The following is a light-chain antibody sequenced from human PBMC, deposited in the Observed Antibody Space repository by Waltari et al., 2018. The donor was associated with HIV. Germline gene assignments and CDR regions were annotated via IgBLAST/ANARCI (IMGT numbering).Light chain of an antibody. CDR2: GNN. V-gene: IGLV1-44*01. Sequence: QSVLTQPPSASGTPGHWVTISCSGSTSNIGRNTVNWYQQLPQTAPKLLMFGNNQRPSGVPDRFSGSKSGTSASLAISGLQSEDEADYYCAAWDGSLNGYVFGTGTKVTVL. CDR1: TSNIGRNT. J-gene: IGLJ1*01. CDR3: AAWDGSLNGYV.